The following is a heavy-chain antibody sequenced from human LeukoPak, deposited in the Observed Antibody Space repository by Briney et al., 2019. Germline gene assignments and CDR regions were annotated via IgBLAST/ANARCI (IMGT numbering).Heavy chain of an antibody. V-gene: IGHV4-59*01. D-gene: IGHD3-3*01. J-gene: IGHJ5*02. CDR3: ARQNYDFWSGYYSGGWFDP. Sequence: SETLSLTCTVSGGSISSYYWSWIRQPPGKGLEWIGYIYYSGSTNYNPSLKSRVTISVDTSKSQFSLKLSSVTAADTAVYYCARQNYDFWSGYYSGGWFDPWGQGTLVTVSS. CDR2: IYYSGST. CDR1: GGSISSYY.